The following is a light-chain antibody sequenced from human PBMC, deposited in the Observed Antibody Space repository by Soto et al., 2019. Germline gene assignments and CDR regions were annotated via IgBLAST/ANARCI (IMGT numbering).Light chain of an antibody. V-gene: IGLV2-14*01. Sequence: SGLTLPAAGPGSPGQSLTISCTGTSIDIAPYNYVSWYQQPPGKAPKLIIYEVSYRPSGISNRFSGSKSGNTASLTISGLQAEDEADYYCSSYTSSTNHVFGTGSKVTLL. J-gene: IGLJ1*01. CDR3: SSYTSSTNHV. CDR1: SIDIAPYNY. CDR2: EVS.